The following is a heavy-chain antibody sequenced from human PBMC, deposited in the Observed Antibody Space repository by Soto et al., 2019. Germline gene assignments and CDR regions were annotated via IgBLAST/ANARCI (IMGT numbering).Heavy chain of an antibody. V-gene: IGHV3-11*01. D-gene: IGHD3-22*01. Sequence: PGGSLRLSCAASGFTFSDYYMSWIRQAPGKGLEWVSYISSSGNTIYYADSVKGRFTISRDNAKNSLYLQMNSLRAEDTAVYYCARDQSGYYASSTFDLWGQGTMVTVSS. CDR2: ISSSGNTI. J-gene: IGHJ3*01. CDR1: GFTFSDYY. CDR3: ARDQSGYYASSTFDL.